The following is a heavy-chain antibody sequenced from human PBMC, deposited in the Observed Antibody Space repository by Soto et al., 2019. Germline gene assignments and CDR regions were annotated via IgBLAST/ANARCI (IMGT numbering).Heavy chain of an antibody. CDR1: GFTFSSYG. CDR2: ISYDGSNK. CDR3: ARGTSKDIVVVVAATVRPRTTGWFAY. D-gene: IGHD2-15*01. J-gene: IGHJ4*02. V-gene: IGHV3-30*03. Sequence: PGGSLRLSCAASGFTFSSYGMHWVRQAPGKGLEWVAVISYDGSNKYYADSVKGRFTISRDNSKNTLYLQMNSLRAEDTAVYYCARGTSKDIVVVVAATVRPRTTGWFAYWGQGTLVTVSS.